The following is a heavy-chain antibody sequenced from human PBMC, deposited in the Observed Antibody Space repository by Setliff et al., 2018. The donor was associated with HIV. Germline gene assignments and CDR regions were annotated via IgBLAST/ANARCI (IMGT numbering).Heavy chain of an antibody. CDR3: ARGTRVGANDAFDV. CDR1: GGSITGHY. Sequence: PSETLSLTCTISGGSITGHYWSWIRQPPGRGLEWIGYIHYSGSSNYTPSLKSRVTISVDTSKNQFSLKLSSVTAADTAVYYCARGTRVGANDAFDVWGQGTMVTVSS. CDR2: IHYSGSS. J-gene: IGHJ3*01. V-gene: IGHV4-59*11. D-gene: IGHD1-26*01.